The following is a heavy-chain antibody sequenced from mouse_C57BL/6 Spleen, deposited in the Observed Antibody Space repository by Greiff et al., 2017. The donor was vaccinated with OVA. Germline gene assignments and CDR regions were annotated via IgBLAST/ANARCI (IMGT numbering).Heavy chain of an antibody. V-gene: IGHV5-4*01. CDR1: GFTFSSYA. CDR2: ISDGGSYT. D-gene: IGHD1-1*01. CDR3: ARGFITTVVVPFDY. J-gene: IGHJ2*01. Sequence: DVHLVESGGGLVKPGGSLKLSCAASGFTFSSYAMSWVRQTPEKRLEWVATISDGGSYTYYPDNVKGRFTISRDNAKNNLYLQMSHLKSEDTAMYYCARGFITTVVVPFDYWGQGTTLTVSS.